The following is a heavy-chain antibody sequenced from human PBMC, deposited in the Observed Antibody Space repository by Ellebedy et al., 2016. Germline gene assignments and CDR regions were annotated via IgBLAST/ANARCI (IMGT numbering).Heavy chain of an antibody. CDR1: GFTFDDYA. J-gene: IGHJ5*02. CDR3: AKGYSSGWYSVWFDP. CDR2: ISWNSGSI. Sequence: GGSLRLSCAASGFTFDDYAMHWVRQAPGKGLEWVSGISWNSGSIGYADSVKGRFTISRDNAKNSLYLQMNSLRAEDTALYYCAKGYSSGWYSVWFDPWGQGTLVTVSS. V-gene: IGHV3-9*01. D-gene: IGHD6-19*01.